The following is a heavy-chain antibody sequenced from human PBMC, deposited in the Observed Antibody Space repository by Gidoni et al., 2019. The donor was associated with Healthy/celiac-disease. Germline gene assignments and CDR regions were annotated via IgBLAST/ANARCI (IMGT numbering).Heavy chain of an antibody. Sequence: QVQLQQWGAGLLKPSETLSLTCAVYGGSFSGYYWSWIRQPPGKGLEWIGEINHSGSTNYNPSLKRRVTISVDTSKNQFSLKLSSVTAADTAVYYCAREAYCGGDCPFDYWGQGTLVTVSS. CDR1: GGSFSGYY. CDR3: AREAYCGGDCPFDY. V-gene: IGHV4-34*01. D-gene: IGHD2-21*02. J-gene: IGHJ4*02. CDR2: INHSGST.